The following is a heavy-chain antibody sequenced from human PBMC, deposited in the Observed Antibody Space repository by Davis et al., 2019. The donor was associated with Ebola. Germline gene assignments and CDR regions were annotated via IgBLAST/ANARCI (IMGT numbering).Heavy chain of an antibody. CDR3: ARSDGSEFRPFDY. J-gene: IGHJ4*02. CDR1: GGSISGHY. D-gene: IGHD3-10*01. CDR2: IYHSGNT. V-gene: IGHV4-59*11. Sequence: SETLSLTCTVSGGSISGHYWSWIRQPPGKGLEWIGYIYHSGNTNYNPSLKSRVTISVDTSKNQFSLELRSVTAADTAVYYCARSDGSEFRPFDYWGQGILVTVSS.